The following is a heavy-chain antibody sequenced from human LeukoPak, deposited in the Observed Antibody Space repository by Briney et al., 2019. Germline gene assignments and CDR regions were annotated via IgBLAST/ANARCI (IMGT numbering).Heavy chain of an antibody. D-gene: IGHD3-10*01. CDR3: ARGARYYYGSGSYSSGHDAFDI. V-gene: IGHV3-30*03. CDR1: GFTFNSYG. CDR2: ISYDGSNK. Sequence: GGSLRLSCAASGFTFNSYGMHWVRQAPGKGLEWVAVISYDGSNKYYADSVKGRFTISRDNSKNSLYLQMNSLRAEDTAVYYCARGARYYYGSGSYSSGHDAFDIWGQGTMVTVSS. J-gene: IGHJ3*02.